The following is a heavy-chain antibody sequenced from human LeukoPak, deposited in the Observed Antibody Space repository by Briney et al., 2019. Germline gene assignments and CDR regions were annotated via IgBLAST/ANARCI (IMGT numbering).Heavy chain of an antibody. CDR1: GGPISSYY. V-gene: IGHV4-59*01. D-gene: IGHD4/OR15-4a*01. Sequence: PSETLSLTCTVSGGPISSYYWSWIRQPPGKGLEWIGYIYYSGSTNYNPSLKSRVTTSVDTSKNQFSLKLSSVTAADTAVYYCARGLPTNNWFDPWGQGTLVTVSS. CDR2: IYYSGST. CDR3: ARGLPTNNWFDP. J-gene: IGHJ5*02.